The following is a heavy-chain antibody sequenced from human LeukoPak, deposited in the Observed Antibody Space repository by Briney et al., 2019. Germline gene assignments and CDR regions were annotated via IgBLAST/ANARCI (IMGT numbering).Heavy chain of an antibody. CDR2: ISPSADIT. CDR3: AKASCSSTSCPPDV. J-gene: IGHJ6*04. Sequence: GGTLRLSCAASGFTFSSHGMNWVRQAPGKGLEWISGISPSADITYYADSVKGRFTISRDNSKNTLYLQMNSLRAEDTAVYYCAKASCSSTSCPPDVWGKGTTVTVSS. D-gene: IGHD2-2*01. CDR1: GFTFSSHG. V-gene: IGHV3-23*01.